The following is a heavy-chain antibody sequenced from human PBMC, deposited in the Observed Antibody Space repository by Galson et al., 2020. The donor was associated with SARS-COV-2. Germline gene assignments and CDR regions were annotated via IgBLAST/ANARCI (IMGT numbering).Heavy chain of an antibody. CDR1: GYSISSGYY. Sequence: SQTLSLTCTVSGYSISSGYYWGWIRQPPGKGLEWIGSIYHSGSTYYNPSLKSRVTISVDTSKNQFSLTLSSVTAADTAVYYCASSYAIGAAWFDPWGQGTLVTVSS. CDR3: ASSYAIGAAWFDP. J-gene: IGHJ5*02. D-gene: IGHD2-8*01. V-gene: IGHV4-38-2*02. CDR2: IYHSGST.